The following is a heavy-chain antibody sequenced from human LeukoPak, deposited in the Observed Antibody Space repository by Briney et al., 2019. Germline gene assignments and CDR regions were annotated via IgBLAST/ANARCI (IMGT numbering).Heavy chain of an antibody. CDR1: GFTFSSYG. CDR3: ARESSAYFDY. CDR2: IWYDGSNK. Sequence: GGSLRLSCAASGFTFSSYGMHWVRQAAGKGLEWVAVIWYDGSNKYYVDSVKGRFTISRDNSKNTLYLQMNSLRAEDTAVYYCARESSAYFDYWGQGTLVTVS. V-gene: IGHV3-33*01. D-gene: IGHD2-15*01. J-gene: IGHJ4*02.